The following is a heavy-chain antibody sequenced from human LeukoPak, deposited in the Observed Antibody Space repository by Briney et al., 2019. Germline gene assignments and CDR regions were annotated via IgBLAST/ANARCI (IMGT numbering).Heavy chain of an antibody. CDR3: ARLRGVTNICYYYMDV. J-gene: IGHJ6*03. CDR1: GGSFSGYY. D-gene: IGHD3-10*01. CDR2: INHSGST. V-gene: IGHV4-34*01. Sequence: PSETLSLTCAVYGGSFSGYYWSWIRQPPGKGLEWIGEINHSGSTNYNPSLKSRVTISVDTSKNQFSLKLSSVTAADTAVYYCARLRGVTNICYYYMDVWGKGTTVTVSS.